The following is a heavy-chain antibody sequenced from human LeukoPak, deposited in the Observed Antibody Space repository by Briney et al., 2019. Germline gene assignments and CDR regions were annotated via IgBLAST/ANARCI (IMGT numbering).Heavy chain of an antibody. Sequence: GGSLRLSCAASGFTFSSYGMHWVRQAPGKGLEWVAVIWYDGSNKYYADSVKGRFTISRDNFKNTLYLQMNSLRAEDTAVYYCARAVWSSWPNNWFDPWGQGTLVTVSS. CDR1: GFTFSSYG. CDR3: ARAVWSSWPNNWFDP. CDR2: IWYDGSNK. V-gene: IGHV3-33*01. D-gene: IGHD6-13*01. J-gene: IGHJ5*02.